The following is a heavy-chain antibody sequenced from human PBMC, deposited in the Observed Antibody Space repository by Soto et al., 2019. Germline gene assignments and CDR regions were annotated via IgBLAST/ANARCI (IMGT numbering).Heavy chain of an antibody. D-gene: IGHD2-15*01. Sequence: SETLSLTCAVSGYSISSGYYWGWIRQPPGKGLEWIGSIYHSGGTYYNPSLKSRVTISVATSKNQFSLKLSTVTAADTAVYYCGRAAGGGYCSGGTCYSRAVEIWGQGTMVP. CDR3: GRAAGGGYCSGGTCYSRAVEI. CDR1: GYSISSGYY. V-gene: IGHV4-38-2*01. J-gene: IGHJ3*02. CDR2: IYHSGGT.